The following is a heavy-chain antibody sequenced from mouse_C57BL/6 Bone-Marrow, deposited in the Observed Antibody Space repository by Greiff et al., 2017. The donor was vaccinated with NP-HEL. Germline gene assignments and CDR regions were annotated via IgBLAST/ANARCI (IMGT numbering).Heavy chain of an antibody. D-gene: IGHD2-10*01. V-gene: IGHV1-69*01. CDR1: GYTFTSYW. CDR3: ARTTYYGNYYFDY. CDR2: IDPSDSYT. J-gene: IGHJ2*01. Sequence: VQLQQPGAELVMPGASVKLSCKASGYTFTSYWMHWVKQRPGQGLEWIGEIDPSDSYTNYNQKFKGKSTLTVDKSSSTAYMQLSSLTSEDSAVYYCARTTYYGNYYFDYWGQGTTLTVSS.